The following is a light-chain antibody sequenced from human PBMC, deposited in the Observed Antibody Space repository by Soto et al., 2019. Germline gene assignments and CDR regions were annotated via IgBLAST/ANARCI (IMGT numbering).Light chain of an antibody. CDR1: QSVSSN. CDR2: GVS. V-gene: IGKV3-15*01. J-gene: IGKJ1*01. Sequence: EIVLTQSPGTLSLSPGERATLSCRASQSVSSNLAWYQQKPGQAPRLLIYGVSTRATGIPARFSGSGSGTEFTLTISSLQSEDFAVYYCQQYNNWPLTFGQGTKVDIK. CDR3: QQYNNWPLT.